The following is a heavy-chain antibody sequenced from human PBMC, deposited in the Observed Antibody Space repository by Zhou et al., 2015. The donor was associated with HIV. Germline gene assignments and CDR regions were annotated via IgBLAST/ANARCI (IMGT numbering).Heavy chain of an antibody. Sequence: QVQLVQSGAEVKKPGSSVKVSCKASGGTFSSYAISWVRQAPGQGLEWMGGIIPIFGTANYAQKFQGRVTITADESTSTAYMELSSLRSEDTAVYYCARERGGSGCSSTSCYTSYYYYYMDVWGKGTTVTVSS. V-gene: IGHV1-69*01. CDR2: IIPIFGTA. D-gene: IGHD2-2*02. J-gene: IGHJ6*03. CDR3: ARERGGSGCSSTSCYTSYYYYYMDV. CDR1: GGTFSSYA.